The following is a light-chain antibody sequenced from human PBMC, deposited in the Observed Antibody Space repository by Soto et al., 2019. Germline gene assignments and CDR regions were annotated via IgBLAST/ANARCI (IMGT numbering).Light chain of an antibody. CDR1: QSVRNS. CDR2: GAS. V-gene: IGKV3D-15*01. CDR3: QQYNTWRSIS. Sequence: DTVMTQSPATLSVSPWERVTLSCRASQSVRNSLAWYQQKPGQSPRLLIYGASSRATGIPGRFSGSGSGTDFTLTISRLEPEDFAVYYCQQYNTWRSISFGQGTRLEIK. J-gene: IGKJ5*01.